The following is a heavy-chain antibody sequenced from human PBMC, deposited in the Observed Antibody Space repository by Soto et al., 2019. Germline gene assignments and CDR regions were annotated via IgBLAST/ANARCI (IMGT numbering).Heavy chain of an antibody. Sequence: GSLRLSCAASGFTFSSYAMHWVRQAPGKGLEWVAVISYDGSNKYYADSVKGRFTISRDNSKNTLYLQMNSLRAEDTAVYYCAREPRVLRILEWLLFYWGQGTLVTVSS. D-gene: IGHD3-3*01. V-gene: IGHV3-30-3*01. CDR2: ISYDGSNK. CDR1: GFTFSSYA. J-gene: IGHJ4*02. CDR3: AREPRVLRILEWLLFY.